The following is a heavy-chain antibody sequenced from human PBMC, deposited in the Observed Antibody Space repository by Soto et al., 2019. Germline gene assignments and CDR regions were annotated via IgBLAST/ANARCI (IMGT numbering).Heavy chain of an antibody. D-gene: IGHD3-10*01. CDR1: GFSFSNFW. J-gene: IGHJ4*02. CDR2: INSDGSST. V-gene: IGHV3-74*03. CDR3: SRDPLSYGSGFDY. Sequence: EVQLVESGGGLVQPGGSLRLSCAASGFSFSNFWMHWVRQAPGTGLVWVSRINSDGSSTTYAGSVKGRFTISRDNAKNTLYLEMDSLRADDAAVYYCSRDPLSYGSGFDYWGQGTLVTVSS.